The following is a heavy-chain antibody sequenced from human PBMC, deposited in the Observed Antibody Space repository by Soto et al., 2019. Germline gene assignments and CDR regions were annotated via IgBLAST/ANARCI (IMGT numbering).Heavy chain of an antibody. CDR2: IIPILGIA. CDR3: AVPGGGYYYYVMDV. Sequence: QVQLVQSGAEVKKPGSSVKVSCKASGGTFSSYTISWVRQAPGQGLEWMGRIIPILGIANYAQKFQGRVTIPADKSPSTAYMELSSLRSEDTAVYYCAVPGGGYYYYVMDVWGQGTTVTVSS. V-gene: IGHV1-69*02. J-gene: IGHJ6*02. D-gene: IGHD2-2*01. CDR1: GGTFSSYT.